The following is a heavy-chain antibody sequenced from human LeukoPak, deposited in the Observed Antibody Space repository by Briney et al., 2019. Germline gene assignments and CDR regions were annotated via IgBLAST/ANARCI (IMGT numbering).Heavy chain of an antibody. CDR2: ISYDGSNK. CDR3: AREIVVVVAAADDY. V-gene: IGHV3-30-3*01. D-gene: IGHD2-15*01. Sequence: GGSLRLSCAASGFTFSSYAMHWVRQAPGKGLEWVAVISYDGSNKYYADSVKGRFTISRDNSKNTLYLQMNSLRAEDTAVYYCAREIVVVVAAADDYWGQGTLVTVSS. CDR1: GFTFSSYA. J-gene: IGHJ4*02.